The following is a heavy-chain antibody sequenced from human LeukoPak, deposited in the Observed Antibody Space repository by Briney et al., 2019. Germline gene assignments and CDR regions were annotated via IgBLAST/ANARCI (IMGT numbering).Heavy chain of an antibody. Sequence: SVKVSCKASGGTFSSYAISWVRQAPGQGLEWMGGIIPIFGTANYAQKFQGRVTITADESTSTAYMELSSLRSEDTAVYYCARGRDYGGNYDYWGQGTLVTVSS. J-gene: IGHJ4*02. D-gene: IGHD4-23*01. CDR2: IIPIFGTA. CDR3: ARGRDYGGNYDY. V-gene: IGHV1-69*01. CDR1: GGTFSSYA.